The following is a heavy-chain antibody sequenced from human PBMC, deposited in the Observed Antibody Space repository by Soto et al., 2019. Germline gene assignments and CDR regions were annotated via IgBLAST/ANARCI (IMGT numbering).Heavy chain of an antibody. CDR3: ATAAAGYCSGGSCYSTDC. V-gene: IGHV3-23*01. Sequence: EVQLLESGGGLVQPGGSLRLSCAASGFTFSSYAMSWVRQAPGKGLEWVSAISGSGGSTYYADSVKGRVTISRDNSKNTLYLQMHGLRAEDKAVYYCATAAAGYCSGGSCYSTDCSCQGTLVTVSS. D-gene: IGHD2-15*01. J-gene: IGHJ4*02. CDR1: GFTFSSYA. CDR2: ISGSGGST.